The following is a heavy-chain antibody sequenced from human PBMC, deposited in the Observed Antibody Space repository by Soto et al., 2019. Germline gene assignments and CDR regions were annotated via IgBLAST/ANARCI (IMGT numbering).Heavy chain of an antibody. Sequence: SETLSLTCAVYGGSFSGYYWSWIRQPPGKGLEWIGEINHSGSTNYNPSLKSRVTISVDTSKNQFSLKLSSVTAADTAVYYCARGRGLTTVTTLDYWGQGTLVTVSS. CDR3: ARGRGLTTVTTLDY. J-gene: IGHJ4*02. V-gene: IGHV4-34*01. CDR2: INHSGST. CDR1: GGSFSGYY. D-gene: IGHD4-17*01.